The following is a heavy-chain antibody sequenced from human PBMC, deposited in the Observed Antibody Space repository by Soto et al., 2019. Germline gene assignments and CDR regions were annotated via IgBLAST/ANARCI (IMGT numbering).Heavy chain of an antibody. CDR3: AGRASRYYYDSSGYFDY. CDR1: GGSISSYY. CDR2: IYYSGST. D-gene: IGHD3-22*01. V-gene: IGHV4-59*01. Sequence: QVQLQESGAGLVKPSETLSLSCTVSGGSISSYYWSWIRQPPGKGLEWIGYIYYSGSTNYNPSLKSRVTISVDTSKNQFSLKLSSVTAADSAVYSCAGRASRYYYDSSGYFDYWGQGTLVTVSS. J-gene: IGHJ4*02.